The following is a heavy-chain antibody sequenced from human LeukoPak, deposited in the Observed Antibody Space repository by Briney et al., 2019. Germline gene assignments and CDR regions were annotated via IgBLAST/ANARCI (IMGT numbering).Heavy chain of an antibody. CDR3: TRDRGTYNWFDP. D-gene: IGHD2-15*01. CDR2: IDKKDNLYAT. J-gene: IGHJ5*02. CDR1: GFTFSGSA. Sequence: GSLRLSCAASGFTFSGSAVHWVRQSSGKGLEWVGHIDKKDNLYATAYAESVKGRFTISRDDSKDTAFLHMDSLKTEDTALYYCTRDRGTYNWFDPWGQGTLVTVSS. V-gene: IGHV3-73*01.